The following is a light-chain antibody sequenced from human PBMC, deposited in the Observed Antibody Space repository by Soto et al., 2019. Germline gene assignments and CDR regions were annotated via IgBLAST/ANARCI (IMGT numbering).Light chain of an antibody. J-gene: IGKJ5*01. CDR3: QQYYSTPPIT. Sequence: DIVMTQSPDSLAVSLGERATINCKSSQSILYRSNKKNYLAWYQQKPGQPPKLLIYWASTRESGVPDRFSGSGSGTDFTLTISSLQAKDVAVYYCQQYYSTPPITFGQGTRLEIK. CDR2: WAS. V-gene: IGKV4-1*01. CDR1: QSILYRSNKKNY.